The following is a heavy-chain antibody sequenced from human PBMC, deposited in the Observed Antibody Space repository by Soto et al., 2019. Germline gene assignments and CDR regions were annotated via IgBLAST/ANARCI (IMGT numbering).Heavy chain of an antibody. CDR2: INHSGGT. J-gene: IGHJ4*02. CDR3: ATSRYYFDY. Sequence: LSLTCAVYGGSFSGYYWSWIRQPPGKGLEWIGEINHSGGTNYNPSLKSRVTISVDTSKNQFSLKLSSVTAADTAVYYCATSRYYFDYWGQGTLVTVSS. CDR1: GGSFSGYY. D-gene: IGHD6-25*01. V-gene: IGHV4-34*01.